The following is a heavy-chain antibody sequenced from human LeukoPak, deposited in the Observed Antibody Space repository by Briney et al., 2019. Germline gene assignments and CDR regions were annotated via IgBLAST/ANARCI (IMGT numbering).Heavy chain of an antibody. CDR1: GGSISSSSYY. V-gene: IGHV4-61*02. CDR3: AREEWEPRGLDP. CDR2: IYTSGST. Sequence: SETLSLTCTVSGGSISSSSYYWSWIRQPAGTGLEWIGRIYTSGSTNYNPSLKSRVTISVDTSKNQFSLKLSSVTAADTAVYYCAREEWEPRGLDPWGQGTLVTVSS. D-gene: IGHD1-26*01. J-gene: IGHJ5*02.